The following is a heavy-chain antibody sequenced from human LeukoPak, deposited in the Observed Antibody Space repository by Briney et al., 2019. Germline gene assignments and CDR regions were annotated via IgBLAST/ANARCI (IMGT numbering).Heavy chain of an antibody. CDR3: ARDVTNSLYYYDSSGYYQN. J-gene: IGHJ4*02. CDR1: GFTFSSYW. V-gene: IGHV3-7*01. CDR2: IKQDGSEK. D-gene: IGHD3-22*01. Sequence: GGSLGLSCAAPGFTFSSYWMSWVRQAPGKGLEWVANIKQDGSEKYYVDSVEGRFTISRDNAKNSLYLQMNSLRAEDTAVYYCARDVTNSLYYYDSSGYYQNWGQGTLVTVSS.